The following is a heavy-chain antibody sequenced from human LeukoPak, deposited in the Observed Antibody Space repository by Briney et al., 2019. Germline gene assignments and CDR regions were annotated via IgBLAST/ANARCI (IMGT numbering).Heavy chain of an antibody. CDR3: ARGRTNGWYADY. D-gene: IGHD6-19*01. V-gene: IGHV3-53*01. CDR1: XX. CDR2: IFTGGST. Sequence: XXMXXVRQXPGXGLEWVSVIFTGGSTYYADSVRGRFTISRDNSKNTLYLQMNSLRAEDTAVYYCARGRTNGWYADYWGQGTLVTVSS. J-gene: IGHJ4*02.